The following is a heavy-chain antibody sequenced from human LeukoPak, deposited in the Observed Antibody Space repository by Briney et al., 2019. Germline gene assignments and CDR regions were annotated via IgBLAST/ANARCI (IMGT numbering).Heavy chain of an antibody. CDR2: IYYSGST. CDR3: ARDPRDYDSYFDL. D-gene: IGHD3-16*01. V-gene: IGHV4-61*08. J-gene: IGHJ2*01. Sequence: SETLSLTCTVSGVSISNGDHYWSWIRQHPGKGLEWIGHIYYSGSTNYNPSLKSRVTISVDTSKNQFSLKLSSVTAADTAVYYCARDPRDYDSYFDLWGRGTLVTVSS. CDR1: GVSISNGDHY.